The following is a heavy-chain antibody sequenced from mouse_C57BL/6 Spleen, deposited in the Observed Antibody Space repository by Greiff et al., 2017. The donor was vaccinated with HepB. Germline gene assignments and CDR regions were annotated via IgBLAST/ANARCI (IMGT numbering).Heavy chain of an antibody. Sequence: VQLQQPGAELVKPGASVKLSCKASGYTFTSYWMHWVKQRPGQGLEWIGMIHPNSGSTNYNEKFKSKATLTVDKSSSTAYMQLSSLTSEDSAVYYCARSGKGYYDYDVDFDYWGQGTTLTVSS. CDR1: GYTFTSYW. CDR2: IHPNSGST. J-gene: IGHJ2*01. CDR3: ARSGKGYYDYDVDFDY. V-gene: IGHV1-64*01. D-gene: IGHD2-4*01.